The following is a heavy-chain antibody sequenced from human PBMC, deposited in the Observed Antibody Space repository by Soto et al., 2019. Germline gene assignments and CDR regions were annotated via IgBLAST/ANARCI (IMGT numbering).Heavy chain of an antibody. V-gene: IGHV3-30*18. D-gene: IGHD6-19*01. CDR2: ISYDGSNK. CDR3: AKAEPYSSGWYRQGGAFDI. Sequence: QVQLVESGGGVVQPGRSLRLSCAASGFTFSSYGMHWVRQAPGKGLEWVAVISYDGSNKYYADSVKGRFTISRDNSKNTLYLQMNSLRAEDTAVYYCAKAEPYSSGWYRQGGAFDIWGQGTMVTVSS. J-gene: IGHJ3*02. CDR1: GFTFSSYG.